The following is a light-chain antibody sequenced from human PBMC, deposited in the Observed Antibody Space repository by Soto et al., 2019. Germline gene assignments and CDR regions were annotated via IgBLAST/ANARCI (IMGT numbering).Light chain of an antibody. Sequence: EIVLTHSPGTLSLSPWEIATLSCRASQSVSSSYLAWYQQKPGQAPRLLIYGASSRATGIPDRFSGSGSGRDFTLTISSLEPEDFAVYFCQQRYNWPPWTFGQGTKVDIK. CDR2: GAS. J-gene: IGKJ1*01. CDR3: QQRYNWPPWT. CDR1: QSVSSSY. V-gene: IGKV3D-20*02.